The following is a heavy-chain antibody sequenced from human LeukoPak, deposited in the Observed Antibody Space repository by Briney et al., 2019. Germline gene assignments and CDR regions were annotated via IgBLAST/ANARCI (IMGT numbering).Heavy chain of an antibody. CDR1: GFTFSSYW. D-gene: IGHD4-23*01. Sequence: GGSLRLSCAASGFTFSSYWMHWVRQAPGKGLVWVSRTNSDGSTTIYADSVKGRFTMSRDNAKNMLHLQMNSLRAEDTAVYYCARGRPHGNDYWGQGTLVTVSS. J-gene: IGHJ4*02. CDR2: TNSDGSTT. CDR3: ARGRPHGNDY. V-gene: IGHV3-74*01.